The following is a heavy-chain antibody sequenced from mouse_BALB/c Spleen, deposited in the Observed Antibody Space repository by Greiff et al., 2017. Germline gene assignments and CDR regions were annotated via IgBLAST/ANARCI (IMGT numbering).Heavy chain of an antibody. Sequence: EVMLVESGGGLVQPGGSLKLSCAASGFTFSSYGMSWVRQTPDKRLELVATINSNGGSTYYPDSVKGRFTISRDNAKNTLYLQMSSLKSEDTAMYYCARDEVLRSYYFDYWGQGTTLTVSS. CDR3: ARDEVLRSYYFDY. J-gene: IGHJ2*01. CDR2: INSNGGST. CDR1: GFTFSSYG. V-gene: IGHV5-6-3*01. D-gene: IGHD1-1*01.